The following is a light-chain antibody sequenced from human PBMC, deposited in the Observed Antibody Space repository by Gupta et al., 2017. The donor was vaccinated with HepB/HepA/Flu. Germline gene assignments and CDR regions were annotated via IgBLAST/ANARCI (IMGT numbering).Light chain of an antibody. CDR1: QGISSW. CDR2: AAS. J-gene: IGKJ4*02. CDR3: QHHCSYPPT. V-gene: IGKV1-8*01. Sequence: AIGMTQSPSSLSSSTGDRATISCRASQGISSWLAWYQQKPGKAPKLLIYAASTMQSGVPSRFSGSGSGTDFTLTISCLQSEDFAIYYCQHHCSYPPTFGGGTKVEIK.